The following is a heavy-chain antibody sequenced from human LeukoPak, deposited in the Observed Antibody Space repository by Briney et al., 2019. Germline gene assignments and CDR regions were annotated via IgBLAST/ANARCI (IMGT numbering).Heavy chain of an antibody. D-gene: IGHD5-18*01. CDR1: GGSISSGGYY. V-gene: IGHV4-30-2*01. CDR2: IYHSGST. J-gene: IGHJ6*03. Sequence: PSETLSLTCTVSGGSISSGGYYWSWIRQPPGKGLEWIGYIYHSGSTYYNPSLKSRVTISVDRSKNQFSLKLSSVTAADTAVYYCAISGYSHGLFPYYYYMDVWGKGTTVTVSS. CDR3: AISGYSHGLFPYYYYMDV.